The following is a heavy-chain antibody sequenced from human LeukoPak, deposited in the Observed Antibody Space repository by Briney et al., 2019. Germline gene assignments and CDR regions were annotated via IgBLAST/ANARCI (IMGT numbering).Heavy chain of an antibody. Sequence: SETLSLTCTVSGGSISSYYWSWIRQPPGKGLELIGHIYYTGSTKYNPSLKSRATISLDTSENQFSLKLSSVTTADTAVYFCARDGVLDAPDAFDMWGPGTLVAVSS. CDR2: IYYTGST. V-gene: IGHV4-59*01. CDR1: GGSISSYY. CDR3: ARDGVLDAPDAFDM. J-gene: IGHJ3*02. D-gene: IGHD3-3*01.